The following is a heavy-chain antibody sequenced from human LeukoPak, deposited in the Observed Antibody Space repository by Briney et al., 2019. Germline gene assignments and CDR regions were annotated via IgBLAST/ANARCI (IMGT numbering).Heavy chain of an antibody. D-gene: IGHD3-22*01. CDR2: ISYDGSNK. Sequence: PGGSLRLPCAASGFTFSHYAIHWVRQAPGKGLEWVAVISYDGSNKLYADSVKGRFTLSRDNSKNTLSLQMNSLRAEDTAVYYCASGCSNYDSSGYCFEHWGQGTLVTVSS. J-gene: IGHJ4*02. CDR3: ASGCSNYDSSGYCFEH. CDR1: GFTFSHYA. V-gene: IGHV3-30-3*01.